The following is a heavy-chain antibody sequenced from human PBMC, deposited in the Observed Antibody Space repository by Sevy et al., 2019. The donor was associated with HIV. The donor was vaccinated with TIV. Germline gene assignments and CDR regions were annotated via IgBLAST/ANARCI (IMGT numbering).Heavy chain of an antibody. V-gene: IGHV3-30-3*01. Sequence: GGFLRLSCAASGFTFSRYAIHWVRQAPGKGLEWVAVISFDGSNKNYADSVKGRFTISRDNSKNTLYLQMNSLRNEDTAVYYCARDFPYFDYWGQGTLVTVSS. CDR2: ISFDGSNK. J-gene: IGHJ4*02. CDR1: GFTFSRYA. CDR3: ARDFPYFDY.